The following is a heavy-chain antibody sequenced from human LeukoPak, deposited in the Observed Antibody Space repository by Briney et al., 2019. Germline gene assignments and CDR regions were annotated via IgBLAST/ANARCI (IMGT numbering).Heavy chain of an antibody. D-gene: IGHD3-3*01. V-gene: IGHV4-39*01. CDR2: IYYSGST. Sequence: SETLSLTCTVSGGSISSSSYYWGWIRQPPGKGLEWIGSIYYSGSTYYNPSLKSRVTISVDTSKNQFSLKLSSVTAADTAVYYCARQASDRYDFWSGSSYYFDYRGQGTLVTVSS. CDR3: ARQASDRYDFWSGSSYYFDY. J-gene: IGHJ4*02. CDR1: GGSISSSSYY.